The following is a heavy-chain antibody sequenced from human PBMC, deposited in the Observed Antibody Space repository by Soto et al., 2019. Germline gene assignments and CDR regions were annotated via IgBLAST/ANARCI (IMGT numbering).Heavy chain of an antibody. CDR2: ISGSGGST. J-gene: IGHJ4*02. V-gene: IGHV3-23*01. D-gene: IGHD3-22*01. CDR3: TPASGYYDSSGYYVDY. CDR1: GFTFSSYA. Sequence: GGSLRLSCAASGFTFSSYAMSWVRQAPGKGLEWVSAISGSGGSTYYADSVKGRFTISRDNSKNTLYLQMNSLRAEDTAVYYCTPASGYYDSSGYYVDYWGQGTLVTVSS.